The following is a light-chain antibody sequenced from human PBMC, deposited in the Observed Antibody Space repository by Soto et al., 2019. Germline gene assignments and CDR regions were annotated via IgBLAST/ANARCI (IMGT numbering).Light chain of an antibody. J-gene: IGKJ1*01. CDR2: KAS. CDR1: QSISSW. Sequence: DIQMTQSPSTLSASVGDRVTITCRASQSISSWLAWYHQKPGKAPKLLIYKASSLESGVPSRFSGSGSGTEFTLTISSLQPDDFATYYCQQYNSKGTFGQGTKVEIK. V-gene: IGKV1-5*03. CDR3: QQYNSKGT.